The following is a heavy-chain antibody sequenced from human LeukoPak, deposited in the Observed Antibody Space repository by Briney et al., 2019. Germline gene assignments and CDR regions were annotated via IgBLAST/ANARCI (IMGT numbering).Heavy chain of an antibody. D-gene: IGHD1-26*01. CDR1: GFTFSDYY. CDR3: AREASTIDH. Sequence: GGSLRLFCGASGFTFSDYYMSWIRQTPGKGLEWLAYISTSASSIDYADSVKGRFTVSRDNAKNTLYLQMNSLRAEDTAVYYCAREASTIDHWGQGTLATVSS. V-gene: IGHV3-11*04. J-gene: IGHJ4*02. CDR2: ISTSASSI.